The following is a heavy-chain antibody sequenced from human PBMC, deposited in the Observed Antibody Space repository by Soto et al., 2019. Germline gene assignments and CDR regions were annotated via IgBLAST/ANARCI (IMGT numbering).Heavy chain of an antibody. J-gene: IGHJ5*02. D-gene: IGHD3-10*01. CDR1: GGSFSGYY. CDR3: AGGPITYYYGSGSYYSRGNWFDP. Sequence: SETLSLTCAVYGGSFSGYYWSWIRQPPGKGLEWIGEINHSGSTNYNPSLKSRVTISVDTSKNQFSLKLSSVTAADTAVYYCAGGPITYYYGSGSYYSRGNWFDPWGQGTLVTVSS. CDR2: INHSGST. V-gene: IGHV4-34*01.